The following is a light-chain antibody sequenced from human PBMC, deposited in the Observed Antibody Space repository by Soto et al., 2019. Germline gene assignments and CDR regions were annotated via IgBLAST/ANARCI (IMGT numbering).Light chain of an antibody. Sequence: QSALTQPPSVSGSPGQSVTISCTGTSSDVGRYNHVSWYQQPPGTAPKLMIYEVSNRPSGVPDRFSGSKSGNTASLTISGLQAEDEADYYCSSYTSSSTLVFGGGTKVTVL. CDR3: SSYTSSSTLV. V-gene: IGLV2-18*02. CDR2: EVS. J-gene: IGLJ2*01. CDR1: SSDVGRYNH.